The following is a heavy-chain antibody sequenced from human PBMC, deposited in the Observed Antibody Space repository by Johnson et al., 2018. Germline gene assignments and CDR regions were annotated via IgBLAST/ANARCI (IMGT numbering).Heavy chain of an antibody. Sequence: QVQLQESGGGVVQPGRSLRLSCAASGFTFSSYGMHWVRQAPGKGLEWVAVISYDGSNKYYADSVTGRFTSSRDNSKNTLYRQMNSLRAEDTAVYYWAKEGSGWGQGTLVTVSS. D-gene: IGHD3-10*01. CDR2: ISYDGSNK. CDR1: GFTFSSYG. CDR3: AKEGSG. V-gene: IGHV3-30*18. J-gene: IGHJ4*02.